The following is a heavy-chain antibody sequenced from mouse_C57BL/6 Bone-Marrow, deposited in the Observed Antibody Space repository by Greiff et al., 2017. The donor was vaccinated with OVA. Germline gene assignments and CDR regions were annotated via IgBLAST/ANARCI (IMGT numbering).Heavy chain of an antibody. D-gene: IGHD1-1*01. V-gene: IGHV1-64*01. J-gene: IGHJ2*01. CDR1: GYTFTSYW. Sequence: QVQLQQSGAELVKPGASVKMSCKASGYTFTSYWMHWVKQRPGQGLEWIGMIHPNSGSTNYNEKFKSKATLTVDKSSSTAYMQLSSLTSEDSAVYYCARHHYGSRESYFDYWGQGTTLTVSS. CDR3: ARHHYGSRESYFDY. CDR2: IHPNSGST.